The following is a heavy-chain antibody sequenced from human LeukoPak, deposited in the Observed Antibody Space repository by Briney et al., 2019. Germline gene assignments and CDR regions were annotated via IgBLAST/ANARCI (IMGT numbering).Heavy chain of an antibody. V-gene: IGHV3-7*01. CDR1: GFTFSSYG. J-gene: IGHJ4*02. CDR2: IKQDGSEK. Sequence: GGSLRLSCAASGFTFSSYGIHWVRQAPGKGLEWVANIKQDGSEKYYVDSVKGRFTISRDNAKNSLYLQMNSLRAEDTAVYYCARDRRYFDYWGQGTLVTVSS. CDR3: ARDRRYFDY. D-gene: IGHD2-15*01.